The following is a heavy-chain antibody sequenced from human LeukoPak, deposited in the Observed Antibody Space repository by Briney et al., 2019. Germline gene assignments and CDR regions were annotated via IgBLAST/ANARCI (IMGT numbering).Heavy chain of an antibody. Sequence: PSETLSLTCTVSGGSISSSSYYWGWIRQPPGKGLEWIGSIYYSGSTYYNPSLKSRVTISVDTSKNRFSLKLSSVTAADTAVYYCARQRFRMITFGGVIVENWFDPWGQGTLVTVSS. J-gene: IGHJ5*02. CDR2: IYYSGST. CDR3: ARQRFRMITFGGVIVENWFDP. D-gene: IGHD3-16*02. CDR1: GGSISSSSYY. V-gene: IGHV4-39*01.